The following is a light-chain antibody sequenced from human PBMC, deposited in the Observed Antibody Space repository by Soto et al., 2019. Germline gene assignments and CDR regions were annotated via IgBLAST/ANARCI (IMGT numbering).Light chain of an antibody. CDR3: QQYGRSPWT. CDR2: GAS. CDR1: QSVSSSY. Sequence: EIVLTQSPGPLSLSPGERATLSCRASQSVSSSYLAWYQQKPGQAPRLLIYGASSRATGIPDRFSGSGSGTDFTLTISRREPEDFAVYYCQQYGRSPWTFGQGTKVDIK. J-gene: IGKJ1*01. V-gene: IGKV3-20*01.